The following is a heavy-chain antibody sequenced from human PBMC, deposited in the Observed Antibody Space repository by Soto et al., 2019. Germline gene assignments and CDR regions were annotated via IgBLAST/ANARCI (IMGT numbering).Heavy chain of an antibody. D-gene: IGHD2-15*01. CDR1: GYTFTSYG. CDR2: ISAYNGNT. Sequence: RASVKVSCKASGYTFTSYGISWVRQAPGQGLEWMGWISAYNGNTNYAQKLQGRVTMTTDTSTSTAYMELRSLRSDDTAVYYCARDLVVVVAATTYYYCGMDVWGQGTTVTVSS. CDR3: ARDLVVVVAATTYYYCGMDV. J-gene: IGHJ6*02. V-gene: IGHV1-18*04.